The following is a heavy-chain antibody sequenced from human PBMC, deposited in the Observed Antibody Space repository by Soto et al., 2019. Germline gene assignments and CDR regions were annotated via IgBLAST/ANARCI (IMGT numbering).Heavy chain of an antibody. J-gene: IGHJ4*02. CDR3: VKAWKDFGSGDSLAY. CDR2: VSGSGDYT. V-gene: IGHV3-23*01. Sequence: PGGSLRLSCAASGFAFNSYAMSWVRQAPGKGLEWVSAVSGSGDYTYYADSVKGRFIISRDNSKSTLYLQMNSLRAEDTAVYYCVKAWKDFGSGDSLAYWGQETPFTVSS. CDR1: GFAFNSYA. D-gene: IGHD3-3*01.